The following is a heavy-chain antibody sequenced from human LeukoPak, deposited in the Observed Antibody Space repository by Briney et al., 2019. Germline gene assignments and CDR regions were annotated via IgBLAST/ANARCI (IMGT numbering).Heavy chain of an antibody. CDR2: INWNGGST. CDR3: ARDGTLYSSGCPDY. Sequence: GGSLRLSCAASGFTFDDYGMSWVRQAPGKGLEWVSGINWNGGSTGYADSVKGRFTISRDNAKNSLYLQMNSLRAEDKALYYCARDGTLYSSGCPDYWGQGTLVTVSS. CDR1: GFTFDDYG. J-gene: IGHJ4*02. V-gene: IGHV3-20*04. D-gene: IGHD6-19*01.